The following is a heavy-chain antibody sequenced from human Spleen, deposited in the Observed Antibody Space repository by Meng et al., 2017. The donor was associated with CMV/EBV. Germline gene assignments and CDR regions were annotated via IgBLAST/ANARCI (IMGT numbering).Heavy chain of an antibody. V-gene: IGHV1-18*01. J-gene: IGHJ5*02. D-gene: IGHD2-2*01. CDR3: GRDCSSNSCWFDP. Sequence: ASVKVSCKASGYTFSSYGLTWVRQAPGQGLEWMGWISAYNGDTNYAQRLQGRVTMTTDTSTSTAYMELRSLRSDDTAVYYCGRDCSSNSCWFDPWGQGTLVTVSS. CDR1: GYTFSSYG. CDR2: ISAYNGDT.